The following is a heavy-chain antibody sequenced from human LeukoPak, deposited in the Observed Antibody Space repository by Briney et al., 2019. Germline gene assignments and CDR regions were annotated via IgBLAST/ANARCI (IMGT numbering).Heavy chain of an antibody. CDR2: IKQDGSEK. CDR3: AREGETTVTTFDY. V-gene: IGHV3-7*05. D-gene: IGHD4-17*01. J-gene: IGHJ4*02. CDR1: GFTFSRFW. Sequence: EPGGSLRLSCAASGFTFSRFWMSWVRQAPGKGLEWVANIKQDGSEKYYVDSVKGRFTISRDNAKNSLYLQMNSLRAEDTAVYYCAREGETTVTTFDYWGQGTLVTVFS.